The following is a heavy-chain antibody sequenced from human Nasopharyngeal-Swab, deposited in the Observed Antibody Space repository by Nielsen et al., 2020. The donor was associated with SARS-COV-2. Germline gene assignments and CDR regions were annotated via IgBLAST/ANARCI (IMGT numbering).Heavy chain of an antibody. CDR1: GFTFGDYA. CDR2: IRSKAYGGTT. J-gene: IGHJ4*02. V-gene: IGHV3-49*03. Sequence: GESLKISCTASGFTFGDYAMSWFRQAPGKGLEWVGFIRSKAYGGTTDYAAPVKGRFTISRDDSKNTLYLQMNSLKTEDTAVYYCTTDDLYVWGQGTLVTVSS. CDR3: TTDDLYV. D-gene: IGHD5/OR15-5a*01.